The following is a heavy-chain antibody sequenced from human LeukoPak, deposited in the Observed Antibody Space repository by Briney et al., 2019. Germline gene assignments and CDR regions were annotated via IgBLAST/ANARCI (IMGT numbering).Heavy chain of an antibody. CDR3: AKGDYGDPRNFDY. V-gene: IGHV3-30*02. CDR1: GFTFSCYG. Sequence: GGSLRLSCAASGFTFSCYGMHWVRQAPGKGLEWVAFIRYDGSNKYYADSVKGRFTISRDNSKNTLYLQMNSLRAEDTAVYYCAKGDYGDPRNFDYWGQGTLVTVSS. D-gene: IGHD4-17*01. CDR2: IRYDGSNK. J-gene: IGHJ4*02.